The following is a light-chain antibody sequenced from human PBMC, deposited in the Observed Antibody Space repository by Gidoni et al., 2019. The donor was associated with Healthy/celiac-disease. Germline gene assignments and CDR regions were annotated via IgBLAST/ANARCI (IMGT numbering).Light chain of an antibody. Sequence: EIVLTQSPATLSLSPGERATLSCRASQSVSSYLAWHQQKPGQAPRLLIYDASNRATGIPARFSGSGSGTDFTLTISSLEPEDFAVYYCQQRSKSFGQGTRLEIK. CDR3: QQRSKS. J-gene: IGKJ5*01. CDR2: DAS. V-gene: IGKV3-11*01. CDR1: QSVSSY.